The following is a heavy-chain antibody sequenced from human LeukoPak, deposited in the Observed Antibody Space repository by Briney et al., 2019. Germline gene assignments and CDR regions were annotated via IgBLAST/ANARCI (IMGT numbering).Heavy chain of an antibody. CDR1: GGSISRSIW. J-gene: IGHJ4*02. CDR3: ARENYDSSGYYFGY. D-gene: IGHD3-22*01. V-gene: IGHV4-4*02. Sequence: PSGTLSLTCAVSGGSISRSIWWSWVRQPPGKGLEWIGEIYHSGSTNCNPSLKSRVTISVDKSKNQFSLKLSSVTAADTAVYYCARENYDSSGYYFGYWGQGTLVTVSS. CDR2: IYHSGST.